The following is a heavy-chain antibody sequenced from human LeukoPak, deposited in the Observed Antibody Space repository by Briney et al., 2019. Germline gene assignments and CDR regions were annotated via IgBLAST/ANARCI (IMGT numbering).Heavy chain of an antibody. V-gene: IGHV3-23*01. Sequence: GGSLRLSCAASGFTFTSYSMNWVRQAPGKGLEWVSTISGGGGSTYYADSVKGRFTISRDNSNNTLYLQMNSLRAEDTAVYYCAKLTTSWGQGTLVTVSS. D-gene: IGHD4-11*01. J-gene: IGHJ4*02. CDR1: GFTFTSYS. CDR2: ISGGGGST. CDR3: AKLTTS.